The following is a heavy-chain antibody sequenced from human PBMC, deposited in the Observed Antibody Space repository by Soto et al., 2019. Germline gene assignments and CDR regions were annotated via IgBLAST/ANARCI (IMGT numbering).Heavy chain of an antibody. Sequence: GGSLRLSCAASGFTFSSYAMSWVRQAPGKGLEWVSAISGSGGSTYYADSVKGRFTISRDNSKNTLYLQMNSLRAEDTAVYYCAKDLGSGNVNYYGMDVWGQGTTVTVS. J-gene: IGHJ6*02. V-gene: IGHV3-23*01. CDR2: ISGSGGST. CDR1: GFTFSSYA. D-gene: IGHD3-10*01. CDR3: AKDLGSGNVNYYGMDV.